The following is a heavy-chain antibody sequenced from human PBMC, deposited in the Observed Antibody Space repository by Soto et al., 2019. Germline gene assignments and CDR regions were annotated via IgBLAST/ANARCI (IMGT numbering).Heavy chain of an antibody. CDR3: ARVTATEGGSSWYGAFDY. D-gene: IGHD6-13*01. CDR1: GGSISSSNW. CDR2: IYHSGST. Sequence: SLTCAVSGGSISSSNWWSWVRRPPGKGLEWIGEIYHSGSTNYNPSLKSRVTISVDKSKNQFSLKLSSVTAADTAVYYCARVTATEGGSSWYGAFDYWGQGTLVTVSS. V-gene: IGHV4-4*02. J-gene: IGHJ4*02.